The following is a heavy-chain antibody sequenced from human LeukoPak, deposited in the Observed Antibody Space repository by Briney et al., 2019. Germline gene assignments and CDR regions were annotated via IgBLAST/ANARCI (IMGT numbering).Heavy chain of an antibody. CDR3: ARASAAAFDY. V-gene: IGHV4-39*07. D-gene: IGHD6-13*01. CDR2: IYYSGST. Sequence: PSETLSLTCTVSGGSISSSSYYWGWIRQPPGKGLEWIGSIYYSGSTYYNPSLKSRVNISVDTSKNQFSLKLSSVTAADTAVYYCARASAAAFDYWGQGTLVTVSS. CDR1: GGSISSSSYY. J-gene: IGHJ4*02.